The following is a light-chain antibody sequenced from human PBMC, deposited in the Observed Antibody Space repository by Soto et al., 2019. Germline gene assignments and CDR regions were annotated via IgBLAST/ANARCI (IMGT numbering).Light chain of an antibody. CDR2: RNN. CDR1: ISNIGNNY. CDR3: AAWDDTVRSYV. Sequence: QSVLTQPPSVTGTPGQRVTISCSGGISNIGNNYVHWFQQLPGTAPKVLSNRNNQRPSGVPDRFSGSKSGTSASLAISGLRSADEAEYYCAAWDDTVRSYVFGTGTKVTVL. V-gene: IGLV1-47*01. J-gene: IGLJ1*01.